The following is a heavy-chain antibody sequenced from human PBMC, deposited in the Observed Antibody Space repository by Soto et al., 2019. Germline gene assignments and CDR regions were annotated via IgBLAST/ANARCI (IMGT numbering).Heavy chain of an antibody. D-gene: IGHD2-2*01. Sequence: GGSLRLSCAASGFTFSSYWMSWVRQAPGKGLEWVANIKQDGSEKYYVDSVKGRFTISRDNAKNSLYLQMNSLRAEDTAVYYCAREGGVVPAGYYYYYYMDVWGKGTTVTVSS. CDR2: IKQDGSEK. J-gene: IGHJ6*03. CDR1: GFTFSSYW. V-gene: IGHV3-7*01. CDR3: AREGGVVPAGYYYYYYMDV.